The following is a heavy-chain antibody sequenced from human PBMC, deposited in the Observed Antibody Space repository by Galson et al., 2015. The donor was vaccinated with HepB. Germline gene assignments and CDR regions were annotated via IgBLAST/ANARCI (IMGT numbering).Heavy chain of an antibody. CDR3: ARARRGVMYYFDY. CDR1: GFTFSSYA. J-gene: IGHJ4*02. V-gene: IGHV3-30-3*01. CDR2: ISYDGSNK. D-gene: IGHD1-14*01. Sequence: CAASGFTFSSYAMHWVRQAPGKGLEWVAVISYDGSNKYYADSVKGRFTISRDNSKNTLYLQMNSLRAEDTAVYYCARARRGVMYYFDYWGQGTLVTVSS.